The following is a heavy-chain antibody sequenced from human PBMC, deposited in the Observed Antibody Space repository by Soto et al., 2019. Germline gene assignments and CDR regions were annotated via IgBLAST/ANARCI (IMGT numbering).Heavy chain of an antibody. V-gene: IGHV4-39*01. D-gene: IGHD3-22*01. J-gene: IGHJ3*02. CDR1: GGSISSSSYY. CDR2: IYYSGST. CDR3: ARHLYYYDSSGYYSDAFDI. Sequence: SETLSLTCTVSGGSISSSSYYWGWIRQPPGKGLEWIGSIYYSGSTYYNPSLKSRVTISVDTSKNQFSLKLSSVTAADTAVYYCARHLYYYDSSGYYSDAFDIWGQGTMVTVSS.